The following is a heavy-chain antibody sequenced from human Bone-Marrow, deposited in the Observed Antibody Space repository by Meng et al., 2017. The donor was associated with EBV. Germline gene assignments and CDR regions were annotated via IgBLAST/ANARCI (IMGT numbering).Heavy chain of an antibody. CDR3: ASESGRGYTPDY. D-gene: IGHD3-10*01. CDR1: GGTFSSDA. V-gene: IGHV1-69*06. J-gene: IGHJ4*02. CDR2: LIPMLGAP. Sequence: VQCVQSVVEVKKPGSSVKVSGWTSGGTFSSDAISWVRQAHGQGLEWMGGLIPMLGAPNYAQKFQDRVTIIADKSTSIHYMELSSLRSDDTAVYYCASESGRGYTPDYWGRGTLVTVSS.